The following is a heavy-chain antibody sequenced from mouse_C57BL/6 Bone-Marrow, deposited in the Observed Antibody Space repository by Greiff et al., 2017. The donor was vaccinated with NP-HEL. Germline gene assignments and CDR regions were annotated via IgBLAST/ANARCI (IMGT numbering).Heavy chain of an antibody. CDR2: IYPGSGST. D-gene: IGHD2-5*01. CDR1: GYTFTSYW. V-gene: IGHV1-55*01. J-gene: IGHJ3*01. Sequence: QVQLQQPGAELVKPGASVKMSCKASGYTFTSYWITWVKQRPGQGLEWIGDIYPGSGSTNYNEKFKSKATLTVDTSSSTAYMQLSSLTSEDSAVYYFAREEYSNYHVPWFAYWGQGTLVTVSA. CDR3: AREEYSNYHVPWFAY.